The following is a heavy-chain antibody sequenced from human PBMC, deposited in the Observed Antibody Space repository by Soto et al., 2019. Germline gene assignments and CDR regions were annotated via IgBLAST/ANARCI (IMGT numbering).Heavy chain of an antibody. CDR2: INAGNGNT. V-gene: IGHV1-3*01. J-gene: IGHJ6*02. CDR3: ASGGYDSSGYYYYYYGMDV. D-gene: IGHD3-22*01. CDR1: GNSFTTYY. Sequence: ASVKVSCKASGNSFTTYYMHWVRQAPGQGLEWMGWINAGNGNTKYSQKFQGRVTITRDTSASTAYMELSSLRSEDTAVYYCASGGYDSSGYYYYYYGMDVWGQGTTVTVSS.